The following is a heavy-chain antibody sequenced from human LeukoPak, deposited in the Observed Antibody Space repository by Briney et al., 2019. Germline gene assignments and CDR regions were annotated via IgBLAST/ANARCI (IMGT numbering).Heavy chain of an antibody. CDR1: GYTFTSYG. Sequence: ASVKVSCKASGYTFTSYGIIWVRQAPGQGLEWMGWISAYNGNTNYAQKLQGRVTMTTDTSTSTAYMELRSLRSDDPAVYYCARVHSYGLGEDYWGQGTLVTVSS. D-gene: IGHD5-18*01. V-gene: IGHV1-18*01. CDR2: ISAYNGNT. J-gene: IGHJ4*02. CDR3: ARVHSYGLGEDY.